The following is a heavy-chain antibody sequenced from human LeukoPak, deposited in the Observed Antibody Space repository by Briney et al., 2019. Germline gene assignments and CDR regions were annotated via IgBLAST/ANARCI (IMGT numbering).Heavy chain of an antibody. CDR3: ATLGLRKDYDSSGYYPSDY. V-gene: IGHV1-24*01. CDR2: FDPEDGET. Sequence: ASVKVSCKVSGYTLTELSMHWVRQAPGKGLEWMGGFDPEDGETIYAQKFRGGSTMPEATSTETASMELRILRLGARACYYCATLGLRKDYDSSGYYPSDYWGQETLVTVSS. CDR1: GYTLTELS. D-gene: IGHD3-22*01. J-gene: IGHJ4*02.